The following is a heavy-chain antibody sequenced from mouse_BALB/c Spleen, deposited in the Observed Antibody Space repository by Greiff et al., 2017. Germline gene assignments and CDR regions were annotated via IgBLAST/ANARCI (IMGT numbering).Heavy chain of an antibody. CDR2: ISYSGST. CDR1: GYSITSDYA. V-gene: IGHV3-2*02. D-gene: IGHD2-4*01. J-gene: IGHJ4*01. Sequence: EVKLLESGPGLVKPSQSLSLTCTVTGYSITSDYAWNWIRQFPGNKLEWMGYISYSGSTSYNPSLKSRISITRDTSKNQFFLQLNSVTTEDTATYYCARYDYGEGYYAMDYWGQGTSVTVSS. CDR3: ARYDYGEGYYAMDY.